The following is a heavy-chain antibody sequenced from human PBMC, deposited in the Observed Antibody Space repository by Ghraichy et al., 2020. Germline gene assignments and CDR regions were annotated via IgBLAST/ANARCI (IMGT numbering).Heavy chain of an antibody. CDR3: ARAPKFCSGGSCYQTNWFDP. Sequence: SETLSLTCTVSGGSISSYYWSWIRQPPGKGLEWIGYIYYSGSTNYNPSLKSRVTISVDTSKNQFSLKLSSVTAADTAVYYCARAPKFCSGGSCYQTNWFDPWGQGTLVTVSS. CDR2: IYYSGST. V-gene: IGHV4-59*01. CDR1: GGSISSYY. D-gene: IGHD2-15*01. J-gene: IGHJ5*02.